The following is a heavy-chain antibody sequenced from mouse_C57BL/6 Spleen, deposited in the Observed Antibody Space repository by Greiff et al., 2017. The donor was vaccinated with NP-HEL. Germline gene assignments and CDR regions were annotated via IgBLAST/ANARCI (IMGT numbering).Heavy chain of an antibody. J-gene: IGHJ1*03. D-gene: IGHD1-1*01. V-gene: IGHV1-77*01. CDR1: GYTFTDYY. CDR3: ARCGIYYGSSFNWYFDV. Sequence: QVQLKESGAELVKPGASVKISCKASGYTFTDYYINWVKQRPGQGLEGIGKIGPGSGSTYYNEKFKGKATLTADKSSSTAYMQLSSLTSEDSAVYFCARCGIYYGSSFNWYFDVWGTGTTVTVSS. CDR2: IGPGSGST.